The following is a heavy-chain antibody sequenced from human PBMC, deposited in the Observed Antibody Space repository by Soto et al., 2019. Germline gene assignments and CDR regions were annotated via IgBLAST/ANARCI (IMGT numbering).Heavy chain of an antibody. J-gene: IGHJ4*02. Sequence: EVQLVESGGGLVKPGESLRLSCAASGFTFSNAWMNWVRQAPGKGLEWVGLIKSNTDGGIIDYPAPVRGRFIISRDDSTNTLYLQMNSLKTEDTAVYYCATAHPRGPDFWGQGTLVTVSS. D-gene: IGHD5-12*01. CDR1: GFTFSNAW. CDR2: IKSNTDGGII. CDR3: ATAHPRGPDF. V-gene: IGHV3-15*01.